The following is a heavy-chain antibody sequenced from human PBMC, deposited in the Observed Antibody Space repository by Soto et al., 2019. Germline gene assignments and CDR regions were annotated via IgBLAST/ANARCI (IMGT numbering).Heavy chain of an antibody. CDR1: GFTFSSYA. D-gene: IGHD6-25*01. CDR2: IDSDDGKT. Sequence: VQLLESGGGLIQPGGSLRLSCVAFGFTFSSYAMNWVRQGPGTGLEWVAVIDSDDGKTYYANAVKGRFSISRDNSKNTLFLQMNSLRVEDTATYYCVKAGYTSGLLWGQGTLVTV. V-gene: IGHV3-23*01. CDR3: VKAGYTSGLL. J-gene: IGHJ4*02.